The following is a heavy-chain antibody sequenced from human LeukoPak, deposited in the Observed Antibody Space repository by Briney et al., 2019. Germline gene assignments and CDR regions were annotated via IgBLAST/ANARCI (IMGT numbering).Heavy chain of an antibody. J-gene: IGHJ3*02. Sequence: SETLSLTCAVYGGTFSGYYWSWIRQPPGKGLEWIGEINHSGSTNYNPSLKSRVTISVDTSKYQFSLKLSSVTAADTAVYYCARDIVVVPAARTEDAIDIWGQGTMVTVSS. CDR3: ARDIVVVPAARTEDAIDI. CDR1: GGTFSGYY. V-gene: IGHV4-34*01. D-gene: IGHD2-2*01. CDR2: INHSGST.